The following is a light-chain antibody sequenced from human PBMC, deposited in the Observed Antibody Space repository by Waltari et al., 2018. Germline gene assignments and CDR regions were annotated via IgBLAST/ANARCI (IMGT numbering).Light chain of an antibody. V-gene: IGKV3-15*01. Sequence: MVMTQSPATLSVSPGERGTLSCRASQSVRTNLAWYQQKGGQAPRLLMYGSSTRATGIPARFSGSGSGTDFTLTISSLQSEDSAVYYCQQYKQWPLTFGPGTKVDIK. CDR2: GSS. CDR3: QQYKQWPLT. CDR1: QSVRTN. J-gene: IGKJ3*01.